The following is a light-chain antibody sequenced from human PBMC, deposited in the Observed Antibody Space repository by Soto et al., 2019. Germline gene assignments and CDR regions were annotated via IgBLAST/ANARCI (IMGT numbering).Light chain of an antibody. Sequence: DIQMTQFPSTLSASVGDRVTITCRASQTTNTWLAWYQQKPGTAPKLLIYDASSLEGGVPSRFSASGSGTEFTLTISSLQPDDLATYYCLQHISYPYTFGQGTKVEIK. CDR2: DAS. J-gene: IGKJ2*01. CDR3: LQHISYPYT. CDR1: QTTNTW. V-gene: IGKV1-5*01.